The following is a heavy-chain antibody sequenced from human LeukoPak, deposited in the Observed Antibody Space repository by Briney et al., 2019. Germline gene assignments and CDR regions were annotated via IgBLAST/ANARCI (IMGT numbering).Heavy chain of an antibody. CDR2: INNSGST. CDR3: ASGKSSGYCSSTSCYTGSLVY. Sequence: SETLSLTCAVYGGSFSGYYWSWIRQPPGKGLEWMGEINNSGSTNYNPSLKSRVTISVDTSKNQFSLKLSSVTAADTAVYYCASGKSSGYCSSTSCYTGSLVYWGQGTLVTVSS. J-gene: IGHJ4*02. V-gene: IGHV4-34*01. D-gene: IGHD2-2*02. CDR1: GGSFSGYY.